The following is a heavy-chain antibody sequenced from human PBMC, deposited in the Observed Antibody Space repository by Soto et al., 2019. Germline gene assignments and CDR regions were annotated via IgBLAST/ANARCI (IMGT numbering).Heavy chain of an antibody. CDR1: GFTFSSYA. CDR3: AQGDILTGYYPFDY. D-gene: IGHD3-9*01. J-gene: IGHJ4*02. Sequence: GGSLRLSCAASGFTFSSYAMSWVRQAPGKGLEWVSAISGSGGSTYYADSVKGRFTISRDNSKNTLYLQMNSLRAEDTAVYYCAQGDILTGYYPFDYWGQGTLVTVSS. CDR2: ISGSGGST. V-gene: IGHV3-23*01.